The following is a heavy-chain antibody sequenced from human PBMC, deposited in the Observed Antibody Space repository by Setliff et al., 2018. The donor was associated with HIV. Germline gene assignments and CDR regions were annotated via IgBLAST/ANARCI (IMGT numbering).Heavy chain of an antibody. CDR1: GYIFIRYY. J-gene: IGHJ6*02. Sequence: ASVKVSCKTSGYIFIRYYIFWVRQAPGQGLEWMGNINPHTGVTKYAEKFQGRVTMTRDTSINTIYMELSRLRSDDTAVYYCARDLRAGFEEWFSTLDDGMDVWGQGTTVTVSS. CDR2: INPHTGVT. V-gene: IGHV1-2*02. D-gene: IGHD3-3*01. CDR3: ARDLRAGFEEWFSTLDDGMDV.